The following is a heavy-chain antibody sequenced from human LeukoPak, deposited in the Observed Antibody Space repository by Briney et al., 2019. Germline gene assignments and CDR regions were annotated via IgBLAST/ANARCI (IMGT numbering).Heavy chain of an antibody. CDR3: ARADWNQPGDY. CDR1: GFTFSSYA. CDR2: TSYDGSAN. Sequence: TGGSLRLSCAASGFTFSSYAMSWVRQAPGKGLEWVAVTSYDGSANKYADSVNGRFTISRDNSKNTVYLQMNRLRTDDTAVYYCARADWNQPGDYWGQGILVAVSS. V-gene: IGHV3-30-3*01. D-gene: IGHD1-1*01. J-gene: IGHJ4*02.